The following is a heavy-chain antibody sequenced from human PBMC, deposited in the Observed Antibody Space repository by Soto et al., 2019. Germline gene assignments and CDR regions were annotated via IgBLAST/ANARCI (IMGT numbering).Heavy chain of an antibody. Sequence: QVPLVESGGGVVQPGRSLRLSCAASGFTFSSYAMHWVRQAPGKGLEWVAVISYDGSNKYYADSVKGRFTISRDNSKNTLYLQMNSLRAEDTAVYYCANSSGWTTPLFDYWGQGTLVTVSS. J-gene: IGHJ4*02. CDR3: ANSSGWTTPLFDY. V-gene: IGHV3-30-3*01. CDR1: GFTFSSYA. CDR2: ISYDGSNK. D-gene: IGHD6-19*01.